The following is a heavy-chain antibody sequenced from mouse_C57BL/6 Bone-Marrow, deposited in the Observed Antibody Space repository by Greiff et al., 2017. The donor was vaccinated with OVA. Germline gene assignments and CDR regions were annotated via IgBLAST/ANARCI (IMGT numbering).Heavy chain of an antibody. J-gene: IGHJ3*01. CDR3: ARRDYGSSSWFAY. Sequence: EVKLQESGPGLVKPSQSLSLTCSVTGYSITSGYYWNWIRQFPGNKLEWMGYISYDGSNNYNPSLKNRISITRDTSKNQFFLKLNSVTTEDTATYYCARRDYGSSSWFAYWGQGTLVTVSA. V-gene: IGHV3-6*01. D-gene: IGHD1-1*01. CDR1: GYSITSGYY. CDR2: ISYDGSN.